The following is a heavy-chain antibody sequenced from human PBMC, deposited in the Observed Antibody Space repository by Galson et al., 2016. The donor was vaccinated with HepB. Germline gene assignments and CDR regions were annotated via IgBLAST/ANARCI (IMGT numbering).Heavy chain of an antibody. Sequence: FLRLSCAASGFTFNNYDMHWFRQAPGKGLEWVSYITRSGGTTLYADSVKGRFTISRVNAKNSLYLQMNSLRDEDTAVYYCARDVRGSEDYWGQGTLVTVSS. CDR2: ITRSGGTT. CDR3: ARDVRGSEDY. CDR1: GFTFNNYD. D-gene: IGHD1-26*01. V-gene: IGHV3-48*02. J-gene: IGHJ4*02.